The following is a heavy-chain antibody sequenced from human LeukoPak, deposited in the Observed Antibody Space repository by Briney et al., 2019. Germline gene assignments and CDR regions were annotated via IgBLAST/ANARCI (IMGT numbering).Heavy chain of an antibody. V-gene: IGHV3-13*05. D-gene: IGHD6-19*01. CDR1: GFTFSSYD. CDR3: LAVAGMVNY. CDR2: IGTAGDP. Sequence: GGSLRLSCAASGFTFSSYDMHWVRQATGKGLEWVSAIGTAGDPYYPGSVKGRFTISRENAKNSLYLQMNSLRAGDTAVCYCLAVAGMVNYWGQGTLVTVSS. J-gene: IGHJ4*02.